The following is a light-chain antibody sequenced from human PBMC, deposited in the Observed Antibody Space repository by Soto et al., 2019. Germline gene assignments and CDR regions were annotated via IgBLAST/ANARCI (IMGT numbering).Light chain of an antibody. J-gene: IGKJ1*01. V-gene: IGKV2-28*01. CDR1: QSLLHITGETF. CDR2: DAS. CDR3: QQGYSRPRT. Sequence: VRTQSPLSLPVTPGEPASISCRSSQSLLHITGETFLFWYHQKPGQAPKLLIFDASTRATGVPARFSGSGSGTEFTLTISSLQPEDFATYFCQQGYSRPRTFGQGTKVDIK.